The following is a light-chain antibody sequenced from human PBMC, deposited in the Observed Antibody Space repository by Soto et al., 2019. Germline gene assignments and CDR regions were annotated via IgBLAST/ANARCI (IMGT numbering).Light chain of an antibody. CDR2: GAS. CDR1: QSVSNNY. Sequence: EIVLTQSPGTLSLSPGERATLSCRASQSVSNNYLAWYQQKPGQAPRLLIYGASRRATGIPDRFSGSGSGTDFTLNISRLEPEEFAVYSCQQYGSSPLTFGGGTKVEIK. V-gene: IGKV3-20*01. CDR3: QQYGSSPLT. J-gene: IGKJ4*01.